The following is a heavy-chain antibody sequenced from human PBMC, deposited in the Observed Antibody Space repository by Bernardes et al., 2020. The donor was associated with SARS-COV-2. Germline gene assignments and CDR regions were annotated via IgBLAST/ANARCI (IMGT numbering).Heavy chain of an antibody. V-gene: IGHV3-7*01. D-gene: IGHD3-22*01. CDR3: ARDGVRDSSGYYYPDYFDY. CDR2: IKQDGSEK. Sequence: GGSLRLSCAASGFTFSSYWMSWVRQAPGKGLEWVANIKQDGSEKYYVDSVKGRFTISRDNAKNSLYLQMNSLRAEDTAVYYCARDGVRDSSGYYYPDYFDYWGQGTLVTVSS. CDR1: GFTFSSYW. J-gene: IGHJ4*02.